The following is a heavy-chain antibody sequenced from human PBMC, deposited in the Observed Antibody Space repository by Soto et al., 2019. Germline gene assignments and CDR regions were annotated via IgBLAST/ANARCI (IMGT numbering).Heavy chain of an antibody. J-gene: IGHJ6*02. CDR1: GGTFSSYA. V-gene: IGHV1-69*01. Sequence: QVQLVQSGAEVKKPGSSVKVSCTASGGTFSSYAISWVRQAPGQGLEWMGGIIPISETTNYAQKLQGRVTITADESKSTAYMELSSLTSEDTAVYYCARSQGSSTSLEIYYSYYYGMDVWGQGTTVTVSS. CDR3: ARSQGSSTSLEIYYSYYYGMDV. CDR2: IIPISETT. D-gene: IGHD2-2*01.